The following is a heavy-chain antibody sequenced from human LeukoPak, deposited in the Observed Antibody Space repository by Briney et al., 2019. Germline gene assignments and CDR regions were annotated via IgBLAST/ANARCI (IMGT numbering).Heavy chain of an antibody. CDR2: IIPIFGTA. CDR1: GGTFSSYA. CDR3: ARDRGSGYYLDY. J-gene: IGHJ4*02. D-gene: IGHD3-22*01. V-gene: IGHV1-69*13. Sequence: ASVKVSCKASGGTFSSYAISWVRLAPGQGLEWMGGIIPIFGTANYAQKFQGRVTITADESTSTAYMELSSLRSEDTAVYYCARDRGSGYYLDYWGQGTLVTVSS.